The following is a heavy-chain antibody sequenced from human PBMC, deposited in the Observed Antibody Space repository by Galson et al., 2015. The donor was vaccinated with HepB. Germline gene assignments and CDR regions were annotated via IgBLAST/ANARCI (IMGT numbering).Heavy chain of an antibody. Sequence: SLRLSCAASGFTFSAYSMNWVRQAPGKGLEWVSSISSSSSFIYYADSVRGRFTISRDNAKNSLYLQMNSLRAEDTAVYYCVRVGRWVRDWLDGMDVWGQGTTVTVSS. CDR2: ISSSSSFI. V-gene: IGHV3-21*04. CDR3: VRVGRWVRDWLDGMDV. D-gene: IGHD3-9*01. J-gene: IGHJ6*02. CDR1: GFTFSAYS.